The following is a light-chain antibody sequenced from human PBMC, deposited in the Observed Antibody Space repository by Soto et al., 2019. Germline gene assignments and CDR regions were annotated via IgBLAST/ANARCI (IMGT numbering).Light chain of an antibody. CDR2: AAF. CDR1: QDIKDW. CDR3: QQYYIYPLT. V-gene: IGKV1D-16*01. Sequence: DVQMTQSPSSLSASVGDRVTITCRASQDIKDWLAWYQQKPAKAPKSLISAAFNLHPGVPSRFRGSGSGTEFTLTLTSLQPEDSETYYYQQYYIYPLTFGGGTKVEIK. J-gene: IGKJ4*01.